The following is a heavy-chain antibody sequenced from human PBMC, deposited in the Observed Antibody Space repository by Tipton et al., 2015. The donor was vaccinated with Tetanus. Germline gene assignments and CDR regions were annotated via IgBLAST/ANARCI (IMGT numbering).Heavy chain of an antibody. D-gene: IGHD2-2*01. J-gene: IGHJ4*02. V-gene: IGHV4-59*12. CDR1: GASISSYY. CDR2: THHSGNT. CDR3: ARAGFEGSSSSGYFDH. Sequence: TLSLTCSVSGASISSYYWNWIRQVPGKGLEWIGYTHHSGNTIYNPSLKSRVTIAVDTFKRQFSMTLTSATAADTAVYYCARAGFEGSSSSGYFDHWGLGVLVAVSS.